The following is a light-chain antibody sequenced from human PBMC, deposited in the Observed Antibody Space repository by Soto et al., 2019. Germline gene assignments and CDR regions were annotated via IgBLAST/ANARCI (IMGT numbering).Light chain of an antibody. CDR2: LNSDGSH. J-gene: IGLJ3*02. Sequence: QSVLTQSPSASASLGASVKLTCTLSSGHSSYAIAWHQQQPEKGPRYLMKLNSDGSHSKGDGIPDRFSGSSSGAERYLTISGLQSEDDADYYSQPWGTGIGVFGGGTKLTVL. V-gene: IGLV4-69*01. CDR3: QPWGTGIGV. CDR1: SGHSSYA.